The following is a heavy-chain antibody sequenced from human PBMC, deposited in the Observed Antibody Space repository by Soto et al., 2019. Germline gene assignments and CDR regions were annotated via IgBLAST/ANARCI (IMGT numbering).Heavy chain of an antibody. Sequence: QVHLVQSETEVKKPGASVKVSCKASGYSFTNYGISWVRQAPGQGLEWMGWISPYNGDTNYAQKLQGRVTTTTDTSTSTAYMELRSLRSDDTAVYYCARGDSSGWSYFDYWGQGTLVTVSS. CDR2: ISPYNGDT. CDR1: GYSFTNYG. D-gene: IGHD6-19*01. CDR3: ARGDSSGWSYFDY. V-gene: IGHV1-18*01. J-gene: IGHJ4*02.